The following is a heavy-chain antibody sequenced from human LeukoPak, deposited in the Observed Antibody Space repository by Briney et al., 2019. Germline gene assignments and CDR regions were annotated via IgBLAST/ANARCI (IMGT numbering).Heavy chain of an antibody. J-gene: IGHJ4*02. D-gene: IGHD4-17*01. Sequence: SETLSLTCTVSGDSFSLYYWSWIRQPAGKGLEWIGHIYASGSTNYNPSLKSRVTMSVDTSKNQFSLRLSSVTAADTAVYYCARGPTTVTRAFDYWGQGTLVTVSS. CDR2: IYASGST. V-gene: IGHV4-4*07. CDR1: GDSFSLYY. CDR3: ARGPTTVTRAFDY.